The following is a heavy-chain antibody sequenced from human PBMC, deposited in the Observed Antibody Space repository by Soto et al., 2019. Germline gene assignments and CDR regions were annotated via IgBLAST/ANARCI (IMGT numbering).Heavy chain of an antibody. V-gene: IGHV4-59*01. J-gene: IGHJ3*02. Sequence: QVQLQESGPGLEKASETLSLTCTVSGGSMSGYYWSWIRQPPGKGLEWIGFIYDSGTTNYNPSLKSRDNISIDKAKNQFSLKLTSVTAADTAVYYCARVSHIVVVPAVRGAFDIWGQGTMITVPS. CDR3: ARVSHIVVVPAVRGAFDI. CDR2: IYDSGTT. CDR1: GGSMSGYY. D-gene: IGHD2-21*02.